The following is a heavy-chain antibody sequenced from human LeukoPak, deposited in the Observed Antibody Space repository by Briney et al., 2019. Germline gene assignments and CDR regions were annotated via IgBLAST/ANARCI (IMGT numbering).Heavy chain of an antibody. CDR1: GYTFTGYY. J-gene: IGHJ6*02. D-gene: IGHD2-15*01. CDR2: INPNSGGT. Sequence: ASVKVSCKASGYTFTGYYMHWVRQAPGQGLEWMGWINPNSGGTNYAQKFQGRVTMTRDTSISTAYMELSRLRSDDTAVYYCATGVVADYYYYYGMDVWGQGTTVTVSS. CDR3: ATGVVADYYYYYGMDV. V-gene: IGHV1-2*02.